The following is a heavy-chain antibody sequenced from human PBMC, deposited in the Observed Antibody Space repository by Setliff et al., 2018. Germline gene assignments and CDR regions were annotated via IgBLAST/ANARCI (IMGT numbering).Heavy chain of an antibody. CDR3: ARRETYYNACSGYYAY. D-gene: IGHD3-3*01. Sequence: SETLSLTCTVSGGSISSGSYYWSWIRQPAGKGLEWIGHIYTSGSTNYNPSRKSRVTISVDTSKNQFALTLSSVNAADTAVYYCARRETYYNACSGYYAYWGQGTLVTVAS. CDR1: GGSISSGSYY. J-gene: IGHJ4*02. CDR2: IYTSGST. V-gene: IGHV4-61*09.